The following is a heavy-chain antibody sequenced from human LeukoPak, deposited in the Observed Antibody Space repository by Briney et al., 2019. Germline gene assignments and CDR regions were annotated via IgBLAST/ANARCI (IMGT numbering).Heavy chain of an antibody. CDR1: GGSISSHS. D-gene: IGHD5-12*01. V-gene: IGHV4-59*11. CDR3: ARSLVVATTYAFDI. Sequence: PSETLSLTCTVSGGSISSHSWTWIRQSPEKGLEWIGYIYKSGGTNYNPSLKSRVTISVDTSKNQFSLKLSSVTAADTAVYYCARSLVVATTYAFDIWGQGTMVTVSS. CDR2: IYKSGGT. J-gene: IGHJ3*02.